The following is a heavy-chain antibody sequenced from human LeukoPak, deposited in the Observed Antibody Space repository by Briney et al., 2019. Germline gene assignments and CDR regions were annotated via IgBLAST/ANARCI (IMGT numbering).Heavy chain of an antibody. Sequence: ATVKISCKVSGYTFTDYYMHWVRQAPGQGLEWMGRINPNSGGTNYAQKFQGRVTMTRDTSISTTYMELSRLRSDDTAVYYCAIPPLYDSSGYYYYYYYLDVWGKGTTVTVSS. CDR3: AIPPLYDSSGYYYYYYYLDV. D-gene: IGHD3-22*01. CDR2: INPNSGGT. V-gene: IGHV1-2*06. CDR1: GYTFTDYY. J-gene: IGHJ6*03.